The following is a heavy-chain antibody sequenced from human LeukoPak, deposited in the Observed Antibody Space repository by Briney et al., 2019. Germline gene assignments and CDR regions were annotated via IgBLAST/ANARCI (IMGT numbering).Heavy chain of an antibody. Sequence: GGSLRLSCAASGFTLSNYGMGWVRQAPGKGLEWVSSISGIGDATYSANSVKGRFTISRDNSNNTLYLQMNSLRAEDTAVYYCARLGELGATSDYFDYWGQGTLVTVSS. CDR1: GFTLSNYG. D-gene: IGHD1-26*01. V-gene: IGHV3-23*01. J-gene: IGHJ4*02. CDR3: ARLGELGATSDYFDY. CDR2: ISGIGDAT.